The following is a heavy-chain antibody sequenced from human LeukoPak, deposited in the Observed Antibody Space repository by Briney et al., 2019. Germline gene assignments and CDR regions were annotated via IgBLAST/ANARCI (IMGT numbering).Heavy chain of an antibody. CDR1: GYTFTSYD. Sequence: ASVKVSCKASGYTFTSYDINWVRQATGQGLEWMGWMNPNSGNTGYAQKFQGRATMTRNTSISTAYMELSSLRSEDTAVYYCARGDYYDSSGYYNFDYWGQGTLVTVSS. D-gene: IGHD3-22*01. CDR3: ARGDYYDSSGYYNFDY. V-gene: IGHV1-8*01. CDR2: MNPNSGNT. J-gene: IGHJ4*02.